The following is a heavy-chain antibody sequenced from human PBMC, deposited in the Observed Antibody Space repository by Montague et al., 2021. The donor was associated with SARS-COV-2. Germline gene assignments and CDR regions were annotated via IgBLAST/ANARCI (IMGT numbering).Heavy chain of an antibody. CDR3: ARLGDGVVPSPILGVGPHYSYYYMDV. D-gene: IGHD3-10*01. J-gene: IGHJ6*03. CDR2: IHHGGST. Sequence: SETLSLTCAVHGGSFSTYSWNWIRQPPGKGLEWIGEIHHGGSTNXNPSLKSRVTISADTSKNQFSLKLTSVAAADTAVYYCARLGDGVVPSPILGVGPHYSYYYMDVWGKGTTVTVSS. V-gene: IGHV4-34*01. CDR1: GGSFSTYS.